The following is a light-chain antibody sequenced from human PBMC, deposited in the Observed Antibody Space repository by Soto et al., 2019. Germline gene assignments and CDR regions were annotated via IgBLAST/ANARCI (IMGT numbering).Light chain of an antibody. CDR1: SRDVGASDY. V-gene: IGLV2-8*01. CDR2: EVN. CDR3: LSHSGSSNV. Sequence: QSVLTQPPSASGSPGQSVAISCTGTSRDVGASDYVSWYQQHSGKAPKLLLYEVNKRPSGVPDRFSGSKSGNTASLTVSALQADDEADYYCLSHSGSSNVLGTGTKLTLL. J-gene: IGLJ1*01.